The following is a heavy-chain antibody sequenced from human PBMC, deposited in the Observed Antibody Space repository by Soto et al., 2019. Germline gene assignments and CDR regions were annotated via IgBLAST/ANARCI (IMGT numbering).Heavy chain of an antibody. J-gene: IGHJ4*02. CDR3: ARARFVTMVRDYYFDY. CDR2: IYYSGST. V-gene: IGHV4-61*01. Sequence: QVQLQESGPGLVKPSETLSLTCTVSGGSVSSGSYYWSWIRQPPGKGLEWIADIYYSGSTNYNPSLKSRVTIPVDTSKNQFSLKLSSVTAADTAVYYCARARFVTMVRDYYFDYWGQGTLVTVSS. D-gene: IGHD3-10*01. CDR1: GGSVSSGSYY.